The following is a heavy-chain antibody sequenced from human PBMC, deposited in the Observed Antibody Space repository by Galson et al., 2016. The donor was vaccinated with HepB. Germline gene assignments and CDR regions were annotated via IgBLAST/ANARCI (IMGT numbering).Heavy chain of an antibody. CDR3: AREKTATIDY. Sequence: SLRLSCAASGFTFRSYSMNWVRRAPGKGLEWVSYISSASSTIYYADSVKDRFTISRDNAKNSLYLQMNSLRDEDTAVYYCAREKTATIDYWGQGTLVTVSS. V-gene: IGHV3-48*02. D-gene: IGHD5-18*01. CDR1: GFTFRSYS. J-gene: IGHJ4*02. CDR2: ISSASSTI.